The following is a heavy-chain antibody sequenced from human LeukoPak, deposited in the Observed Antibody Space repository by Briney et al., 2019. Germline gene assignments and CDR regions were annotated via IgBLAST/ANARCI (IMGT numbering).Heavy chain of an antibody. CDR1: GGSISSDY. Sequence: SETLSLTCAVSGGSISSDYWSWIRQPPGKGLEWIGYIYYSGSTNYNPSLKSRVTISVDTSKNQSSLKLSSVTAADTAVYYCARSISGHERDYWGQGTLVTVSS. CDR2: IYYSGST. V-gene: IGHV4-59*01. CDR3: ARSISGHERDY. D-gene: IGHD5-12*01. J-gene: IGHJ4*02.